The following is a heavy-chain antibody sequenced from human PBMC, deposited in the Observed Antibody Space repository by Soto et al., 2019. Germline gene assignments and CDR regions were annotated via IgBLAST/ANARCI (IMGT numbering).Heavy chain of an antibody. CDR3: AKDLTEGQFLAARPFDY. CDR2: ISTNGGTT. Sequence: GGSLRLSCTASGFTFSTYAMSWVRQAPGKGLEWVSAISTNGGTTYYADSVKGRFTISRDNSKNTLYLQMNSLRAEDTAAYYCAKDLTEGQFLAARPFDYWGQGTLVTVSS. CDR1: GFTFSTYA. J-gene: IGHJ4*02. V-gene: IGHV3-23*01. D-gene: IGHD6-6*01.